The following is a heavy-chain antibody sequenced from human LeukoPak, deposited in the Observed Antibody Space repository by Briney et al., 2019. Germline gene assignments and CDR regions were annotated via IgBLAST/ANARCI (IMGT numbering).Heavy chain of an antibody. V-gene: IGHV4-39*07. Sequence: SETLSLTCTVSGGSISSSSYYWGWIRQPPGKGLEWIGSIYYSGSTYYNPSLKSRVTISVDTSKNQFSLKLSSVTAADTAVYYCAREGGGNADYWGQGTLVTVSS. CDR3: AREGGGNADY. D-gene: IGHD4-23*01. CDR2: IYYSGST. J-gene: IGHJ4*02. CDR1: GGSISSSSYY.